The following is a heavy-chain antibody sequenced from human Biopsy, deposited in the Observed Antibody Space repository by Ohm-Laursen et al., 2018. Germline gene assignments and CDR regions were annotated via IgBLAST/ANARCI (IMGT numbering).Heavy chain of an antibody. CDR1: GGTFINYA. V-gene: IGHV1-69*13. CDR2: IIPMFGTA. D-gene: IGHD1-26*01. Sequence: SVKVSCKASGGTFINYAIRWVRQAPGQGLEWMGGIIPMFGTANYVQMFQGRVTISADESTSTSYMELSSLTTEDTAIYYCARGPHSGSHSCFDYWGRGTLVTVSS. J-gene: IGHJ4*02. CDR3: ARGPHSGSHSCFDY.